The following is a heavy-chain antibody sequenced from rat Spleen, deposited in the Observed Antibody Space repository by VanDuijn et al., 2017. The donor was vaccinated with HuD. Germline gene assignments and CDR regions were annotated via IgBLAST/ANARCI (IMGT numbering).Heavy chain of an antibody. CDR2: ISFDGLGT. CDR1: GFTFSDYY. Sequence: EVQLVESDGGLVQPGRSLKLSCVASGFTFSDYYMAWVRQAPTKGLEWVAIISFDGLGTYYRDSVKGRFTISRDNAKTTLYLQMDSLRSEDTATYYCARQGIYYYDGTYPEYFDYWGQGVMVTVSS. V-gene: IGHV5-29*01. J-gene: IGHJ2*01. D-gene: IGHD1-12*02. CDR3: ARQGIYYYDGTYPEYFDY.